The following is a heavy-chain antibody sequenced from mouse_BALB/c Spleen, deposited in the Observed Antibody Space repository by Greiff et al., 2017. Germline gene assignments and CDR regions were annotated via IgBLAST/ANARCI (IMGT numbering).Heavy chain of an antibody. D-gene: IGHD1-1*01. Sequence: EVKLQESGPGLVKPSQSLSLTCTVTGYSITSDYAWNWIRQFPGNKLEWMGYISYSGSTSYNPSLKSRISITRDTSKNQFFLQLNSVTTEDTATYYCARPGNYGSSYELDYWGQGTTLTVSS. CDR3: ARPGNYGSSYELDY. CDR2: ISYSGST. V-gene: IGHV3-2*02. J-gene: IGHJ2*01. CDR1: GYSITSDYA.